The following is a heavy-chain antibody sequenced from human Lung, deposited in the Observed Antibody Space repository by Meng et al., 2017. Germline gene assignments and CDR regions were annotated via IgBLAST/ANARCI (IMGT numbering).Heavy chain of an antibody. CDR2: IYHSGST. Sequence: QVPLEEAGPGLGTPSGTLSLPCAVSGGSISSDNWWSWVRQPPGKGLEWIGEIYHSGSTNYNPSLKSRITISVDKPKNQFSLTLSSVTAADTAVYYCTKNDFYCLGYWGQGTLVTVSS. CDR3: TKNDFYCLGY. J-gene: IGHJ4*02. D-gene: IGHD2-21*01. CDR1: GGSISSDNW. V-gene: IGHV4-4*02.